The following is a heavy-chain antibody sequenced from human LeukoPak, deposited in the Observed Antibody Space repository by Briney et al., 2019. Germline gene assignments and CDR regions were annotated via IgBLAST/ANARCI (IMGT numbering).Heavy chain of an antibody. D-gene: IGHD5-24*01. CDR1: GGTFSTHS. CDR2: IIPSFGTA. CDR3: SGKDLQRFPTWFDS. V-gene: IGHV1-69*13. J-gene: IGHJ5*01. Sequence: SVKVSCKASGGTFSTHSFNWVRQAPGQGLEWMGGIIPSFGTAMYAQKFQGRVTITADEFTSAVYMEVGSLTSEDTAMYYCSGKDLQRFPTWFDSWGQGTLVTVSS.